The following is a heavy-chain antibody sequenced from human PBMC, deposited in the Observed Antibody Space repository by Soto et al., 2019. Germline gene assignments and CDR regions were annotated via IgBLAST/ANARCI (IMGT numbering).Heavy chain of an antibody. Sequence: QVQLVQSGAEVKKPGSSVKVSCKASGGTFSTYSISWVRQAPGQGLEWMGESLPIFGTSHYAQNFQGRVTITADESTGPGYMEASSLRSGEPAVDYFARGGRVPKSSFHYGIGVWGQGTTVTVSS. D-gene: IGHD3-10*01. CDR2: SLPIFGTS. V-gene: IGHV1-69*01. J-gene: IGHJ6*02. CDR3: ARGGRVPKSSFHYGIGV. CDR1: GGTFSTYS.